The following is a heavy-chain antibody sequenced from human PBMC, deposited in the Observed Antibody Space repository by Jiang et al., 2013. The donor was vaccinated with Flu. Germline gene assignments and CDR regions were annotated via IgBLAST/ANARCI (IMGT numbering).Heavy chain of an antibody. CDR1: GESISGSSYY. Sequence: PSETLSLTCTVSGESISGSSYYWGWIRQPPGKGLEWIGSVYYSTYYNPSLKSRVTISVDTSKNQVSLKMSSVTAADTAVYYCARLGGDYDFWSGYYRYGMDVWGQGTTVTVSS. V-gene: IGHV4-39*01. CDR3: ARLGGDYDFWSGYYRYGMDV. D-gene: IGHD3-3*01. J-gene: IGHJ6*02. CDR2: VYYST.